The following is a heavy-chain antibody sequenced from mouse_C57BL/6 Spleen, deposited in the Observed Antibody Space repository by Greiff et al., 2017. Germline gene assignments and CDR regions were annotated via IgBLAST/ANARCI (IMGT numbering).Heavy chain of an antibody. V-gene: IGHV5-16*01. CDR2: INYDGSST. D-gene: IGHD4-1*01. J-gene: IGHJ4*01. CDR3: SRAKLGRAMDY. Sequence: EVKLVESEGGLVQPGSSMKLSCTASGFTFSDYYMAWVRQVPEKGLEWVANINYDGSSTYYLDSLKSRFIISRDNAKNILYLQMSSLKSEDTATYYCSRAKLGRAMDYWGQGTSVTVSS. CDR1: GFTFSDYY.